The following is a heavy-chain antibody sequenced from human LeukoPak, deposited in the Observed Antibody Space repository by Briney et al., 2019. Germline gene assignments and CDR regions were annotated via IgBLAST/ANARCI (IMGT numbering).Heavy chain of an antibody. CDR1: GFTFSSYW. CDR2: IKEDGTQN. V-gene: IGHV3-7*04. Sequence: GGSLRLSCVASGFTFSSYWMSWGRQAPGRGLEWVANIKEDGTQNYYVDSVKGRFTISRDNAKNSLYLQMNSLRADETAVYYCARLRPYSSTWYAYYGMDVWGQGTTVTVSS. D-gene: IGHD6-13*01. CDR3: ARLRPYSSTWYAYYGMDV. J-gene: IGHJ6*02.